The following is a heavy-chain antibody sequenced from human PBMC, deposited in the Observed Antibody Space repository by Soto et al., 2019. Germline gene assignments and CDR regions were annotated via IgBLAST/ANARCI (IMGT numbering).Heavy chain of an antibody. CDR2: MNPNSGNT. D-gene: IGHD1-7*01. V-gene: IGHV1-8*01. CDR1: GYTFTSYD. Sequence: GASVKVSCKASGYTFTSYDINWVRQATGQGLGWMGWMNPNSGNTGYAQKFQGRVTMTRNTSISTAYMELSSLRSEDTAVYYCARGGSNWNYAGWFDPWGQGTLVTVSS. CDR3: ARGGSNWNYAGWFDP. J-gene: IGHJ5*02.